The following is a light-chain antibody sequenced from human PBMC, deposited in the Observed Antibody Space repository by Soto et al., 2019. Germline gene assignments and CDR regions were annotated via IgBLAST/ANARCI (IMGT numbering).Light chain of an antibody. CDR2: EGS. CDR3: CSYAGSSTL. J-gene: IGLJ2*01. Sequence: QSALTQPASVSGSPGQSITISCTGTSSDVGSYTLVSWYQQHPGKAPKLMIYEGSKRPSGVSNRFSGSKSGNTASLTISGLQAEDEADYYCCSYAGSSTLFGGGTKLTV. V-gene: IGLV2-23*01. CDR1: SSDVGSYTL.